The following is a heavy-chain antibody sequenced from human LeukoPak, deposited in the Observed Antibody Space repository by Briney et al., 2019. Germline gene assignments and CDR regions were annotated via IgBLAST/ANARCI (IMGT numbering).Heavy chain of an antibody. CDR1: GFTFSSYG. V-gene: IGHV3-30*18. D-gene: IGHD3-10*01. CDR2: ISYDGSNK. J-gene: IGHJ4*02. Sequence: PGGSLRLSCAASGFTFSSYGMQWVRQAPGKGLEWVAVISYDGSNKYYADSVKGRFTISRDNSKNTLYLQMNNLRDEDTAVYYCAKDVSAGSGSYGMIDYWGQGTLVTVSS. CDR3: AKDVSAGSGSYGMIDY.